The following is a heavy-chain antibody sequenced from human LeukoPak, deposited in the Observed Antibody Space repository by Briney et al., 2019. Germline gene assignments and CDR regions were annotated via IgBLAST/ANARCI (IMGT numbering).Heavy chain of an antibody. CDR1: GGSISSYY. V-gene: IGHV4-59*01. J-gene: IGHJ4*02. CDR2: IYYSGST. CDR3: ARAYYDSSGYYLGGLDY. Sequence: PSETLSLTCTVSGGSISSYYWSWIRQPPGKGLEWIGYIYYSGSTNYNPSLKSRVTISVDTSKNQFSLKLSSVTAADTAVYYCARAYYDSSGYYLGGLDYWGQGTLVTVSS. D-gene: IGHD3-22*01.